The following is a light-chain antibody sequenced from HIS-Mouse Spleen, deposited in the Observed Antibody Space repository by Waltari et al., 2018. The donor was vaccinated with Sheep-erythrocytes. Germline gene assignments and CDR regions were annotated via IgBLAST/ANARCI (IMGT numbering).Light chain of an antibody. CDR3: LQYNNWPPPYP. J-gene: IGKJ2*01. CDR2: GAS. CDR1: QSVSSN. Sequence: EIVMTQSPATLSVSPGERATLSCRARQSVSSNVAWYQQKPGQAPRLLLYGASPRATGIPARFSGNGSWTEFTLTISNMQSEDFAVYYFLQYNNWPPPYPFCQGTKLEIK. V-gene: IGKV3-15*01.